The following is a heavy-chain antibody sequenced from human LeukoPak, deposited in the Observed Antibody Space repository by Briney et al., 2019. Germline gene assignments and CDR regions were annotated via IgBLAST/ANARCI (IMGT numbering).Heavy chain of an antibody. CDR1: GGSNSSYY. D-gene: IGHD4-17*01. J-gene: IGHJ4*02. Sequence: SGTLSLTCTVSGGSNSSYYWSWIRQPPGKGLEWIGYIYYSGSTNYNPSLKSRVTISVDTSKNQFSLKLSSVTAADTAVYYCARGTVTTYFDYWGQGTLVTVSS. CDR2: IYYSGST. V-gene: IGHV4-59*01. CDR3: ARGTVTTYFDY.